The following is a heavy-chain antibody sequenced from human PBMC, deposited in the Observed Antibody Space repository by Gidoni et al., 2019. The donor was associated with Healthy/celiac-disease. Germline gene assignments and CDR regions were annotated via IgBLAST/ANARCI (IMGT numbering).Heavy chain of an antibody. J-gene: IGHJ6*02. D-gene: IGHD4-17*01. CDR3: AKDPMTTVTTIHFYGMDV. V-gene: IGHV3-23*01. Sequence: EVQLLESGGGLVQPGGSLRLSCAASGFTFSSYAMSWVRQAPGKGLEWVSAISGSGGSTYYADSVKGRFTISRDNSKNTLYLQMNSLRAEDTAVYYCAKDPMTTVTTIHFYGMDVWGQGTTVTVSS. CDR2: ISGSGGST. CDR1: GFTFSSYA.